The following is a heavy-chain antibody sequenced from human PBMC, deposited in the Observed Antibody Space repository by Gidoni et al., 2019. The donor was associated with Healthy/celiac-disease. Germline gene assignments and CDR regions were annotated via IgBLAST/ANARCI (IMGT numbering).Heavy chain of an antibody. CDR2: INHSGST. D-gene: IGHD3-3*01. CDR1: GGSFSGYY. CDR3: ARGRTYYDFWSGYLNDY. V-gene: IGHV4-34*01. Sequence: QVQLQQWGAGLLKPSETLSLTCAVYGGSFSGYYWSWIRQPPGKGLEWIGEINHSGSTNYNPSLKSRVTISVDTSKNQFSLKLSSVTAADTAVYYCARGRTYYDFWSGYLNDYWGQGTLVTVSS. J-gene: IGHJ4*02.